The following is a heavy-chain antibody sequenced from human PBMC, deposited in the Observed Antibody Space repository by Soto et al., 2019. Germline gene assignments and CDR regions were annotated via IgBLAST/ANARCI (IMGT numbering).Heavy chain of an antibody. CDR1: GFTFSNAW. CDR3: TTEGSLLGYYSYGMDV. D-gene: IGHD2-21*01. J-gene: IGHJ6*02. V-gene: IGHV3-15*01. CDR2: IKSKTDGGTT. Sequence: PGGSLRLSXAASGFTFSNAWMSWVRQAPGKGLEWVGRIKSKTDGGTTDYAAPVKGRFTISRDDSKNTLYLQMNSLKTEDTAVYYCTTEGSLLGYYSYGMDVWGQGTTVTVSS.